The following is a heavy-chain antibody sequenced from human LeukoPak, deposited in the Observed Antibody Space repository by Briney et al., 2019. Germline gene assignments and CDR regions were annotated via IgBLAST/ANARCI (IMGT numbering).Heavy chain of an antibody. D-gene: IGHD2-15*01. CDR1: GFTFSTYA. Sequence: GGSLRLSCAASGFTFSTYAMTWVRQAPGKGLEWVSTIRGSGDSTYYADSVKGRFTISRDNSKNTLYLQMNSLRAEDTAVYYCARYCSGGGCYSGVDSWGQGTLVTVSS. J-gene: IGHJ4*02. V-gene: IGHV3-23*01. CDR3: ARYCSGGGCYSGVDS. CDR2: IRGSGDST.